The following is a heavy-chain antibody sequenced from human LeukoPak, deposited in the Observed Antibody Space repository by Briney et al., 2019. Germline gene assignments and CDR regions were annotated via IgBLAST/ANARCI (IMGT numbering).Heavy chain of an antibody. CDR3: ARVDSGYDFRWFDP. CDR1: GFTFSSYS. J-gene: IGHJ5*02. D-gene: IGHD5-12*01. CDR2: ISSSSSYI. Sequence: GGSLRLSCAAPGFTFSSYSMNWVRQAPGKGLGWVSSISSSSSYIYYADSVKGRFTISRDNAKNSLYLQMNSLRAEDTAVYYCARVDSGYDFRWFDPWGQGTLVTVSS. V-gene: IGHV3-21*01.